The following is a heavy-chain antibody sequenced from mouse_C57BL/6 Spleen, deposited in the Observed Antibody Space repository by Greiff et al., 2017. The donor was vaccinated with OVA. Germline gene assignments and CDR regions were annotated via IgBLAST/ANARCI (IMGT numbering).Heavy chain of an antibody. Sequence: QVQLQQSGAELVKPGASVKMSCKASGYTFTSYWITWVKQRPGQGLEWIGDIYPGSGSTNYNEKFKSQATLTVDTSSSTAYMQLSSLTSEDSAVYYCARDYGSSFYFDYWGQGTTLTVSS. V-gene: IGHV1-55*01. D-gene: IGHD1-1*01. CDR2: IYPGSGST. J-gene: IGHJ2*01. CDR3: ARDYGSSFYFDY. CDR1: GYTFTSYW.